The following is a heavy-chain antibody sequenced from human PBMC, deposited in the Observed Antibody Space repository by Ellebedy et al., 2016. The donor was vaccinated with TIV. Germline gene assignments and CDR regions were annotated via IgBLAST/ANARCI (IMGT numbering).Heavy chain of an antibody. V-gene: IGHV1-69*13. J-gene: IGHJ6*02. D-gene: IGHD2-21*01. Sequence: SVKVSCXASGGTFSSYAISWVRQAPGQGLEWMGGIIPIFGTANYAQKFQGRVTITADESTSTAYMELSSLRSEDTAVYYCARIPHPAYGMDVWGQGTTVTVSS. CDR1: GGTFSSYA. CDR3: ARIPHPAYGMDV. CDR2: IIPIFGTA.